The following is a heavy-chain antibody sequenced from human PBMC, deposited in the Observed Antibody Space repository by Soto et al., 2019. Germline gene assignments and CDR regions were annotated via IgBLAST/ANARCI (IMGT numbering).Heavy chain of an antibody. Sequence: QVQLVQSGVEVRKPGASVKVSCNVTGYTFSGHYLHWVRQAPGQGLEWMGWINPKSGGTNYAQKFQDRVTMTADTSVSAASMELTSLRYDDTAVFYCARGLYSSPAYFFDSWGQGTLVTVSS. J-gene: IGHJ4*02. CDR1: GYTFSGHY. V-gene: IGHV1-2*02. D-gene: IGHD6-13*01. CDR2: INPKSGGT. CDR3: ARGLYSSPAYFFDS.